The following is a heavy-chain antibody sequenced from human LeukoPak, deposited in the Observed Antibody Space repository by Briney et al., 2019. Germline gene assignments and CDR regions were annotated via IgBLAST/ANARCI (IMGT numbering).Heavy chain of an antibody. Sequence: GGSLRLSCAASGFTFDDYGMSWVRQAPGKGLEWVSGINWNGGSTNYADSVKGRFTISRDNSKNTLYLHMNSLRVEDTAVYYCAKSPPRFGSGWYEKFEKVSYYFDYWGQGTLVTVSS. D-gene: IGHD6-19*01. CDR3: AKSPPRFGSGWYEKFEKVSYYFDY. V-gene: IGHV3-20*04. CDR1: GFTFDDYG. J-gene: IGHJ4*02. CDR2: INWNGGST.